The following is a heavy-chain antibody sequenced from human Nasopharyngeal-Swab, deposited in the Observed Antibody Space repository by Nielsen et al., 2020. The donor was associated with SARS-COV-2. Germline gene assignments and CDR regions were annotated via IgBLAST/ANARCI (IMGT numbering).Heavy chain of an antibody. CDR2: IDPIDSYT. D-gene: IGHD6-13*01. Sequence: GGSLRLSCKGSGYSFTSYWISWVRQMPGKGLEWMGRIDPIDSYTNYSPSFQGHVTISADKSITTAYLQWSGLKASDTAMYYCARHEGYSSSWYTQSFFDYWGQGTPVTVSS. CDR1: GYSFTSYW. CDR3: ARHEGYSSSWYTQSFFDY. J-gene: IGHJ4*02. V-gene: IGHV5-10-1*01.